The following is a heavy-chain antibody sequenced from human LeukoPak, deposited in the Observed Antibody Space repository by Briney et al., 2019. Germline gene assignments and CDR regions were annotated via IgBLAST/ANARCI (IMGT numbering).Heavy chain of an antibody. CDR2: MSGRTDPT. V-gene: IGHV3-23*01. J-gene: IGHJ4*02. Sequence: GGSLRLSCAASGFTFASYAMSWVRQAPGKGLEWVSTMSGRTDPTHYADSVKGRFTISRDNSKNTLYLQMNSLRAEDTAVYYCAKEYSGSYQVFDYWGQGTLVTVSS. D-gene: IGHD1-26*01. CDR3: AKEYSGSYQVFDY. CDR1: GFTFASYA.